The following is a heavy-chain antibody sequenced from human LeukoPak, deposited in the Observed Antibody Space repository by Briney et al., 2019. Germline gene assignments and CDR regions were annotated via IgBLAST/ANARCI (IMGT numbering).Heavy chain of an antibody. Sequence: GGSLRLSCAASGFTFSSYEMNWFRQAPGKRLEWFSYISSSAGTIYYADSVKGRFTISRDNAKSSLYLQMNSLRVEDSAVYYCVRKTVGAKNWFDPWGQGTLVTVSS. CDR2: ISSSAGTI. V-gene: IGHV3-48*03. D-gene: IGHD1-26*01. CDR1: GFTFSSYE. J-gene: IGHJ5*02. CDR3: VRKTVGAKNWFDP.